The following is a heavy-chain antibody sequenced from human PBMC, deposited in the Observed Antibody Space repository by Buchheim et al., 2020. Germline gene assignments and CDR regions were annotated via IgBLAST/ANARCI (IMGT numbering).Heavy chain of an antibody. CDR2: ISYDGSNK. CDR1: GFTFSSYG. CDR3: ANLSQRDDY. Sequence: QVQLVESGGGVVQPGRSLRLSCAASGFTFSSYGMHWVRQAPGKGLEWVAVISYDGSNKYYADSVKGRFTISRDNSKNTLYLQMNSLRAEDTAVYYCANLSQRDDYWGQGTL. V-gene: IGHV3-30*18. J-gene: IGHJ4*02.